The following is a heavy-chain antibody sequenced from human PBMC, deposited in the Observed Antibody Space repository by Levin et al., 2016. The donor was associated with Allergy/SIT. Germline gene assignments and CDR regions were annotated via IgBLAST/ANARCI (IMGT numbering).Heavy chain of an antibody. CDR3: ASASGYLPYYFDY. J-gene: IGHJ4*02. V-gene: IGHV3-11*03. D-gene: IGHD3-22*01. CDR2: ISSSSSYT. Sequence: GESLKISCAASGFTFSDYYMSWIRQAPGKGLEWVSYISSSSSYTNYADSVKGRFTISRDNAKNSLYLQMNSLRAEDTAVYYCASASGYLPYYFDYWGQGTLVTVSS. CDR1: GFTFSDYY.